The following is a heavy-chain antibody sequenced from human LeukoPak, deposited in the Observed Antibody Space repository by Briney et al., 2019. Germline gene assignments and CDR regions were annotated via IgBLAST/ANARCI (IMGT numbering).Heavy chain of an antibody. V-gene: IGHV3-30*18. CDR3: AKEGEVVAASPEFDY. CDR1: GFTFSSYG. D-gene: IGHD2-15*01. CDR2: ISYDGSNK. J-gene: IGHJ4*02. Sequence: PGGSLRLSCAASGFTFSSYGMHWVRQAPGKGLEWVAVISYDGSNKYYADSVKGRFTISRDNSKNTLYLQMNSLRVEDTAAYYCAKEGEVVAASPEFDYWGQGTLVTVSS.